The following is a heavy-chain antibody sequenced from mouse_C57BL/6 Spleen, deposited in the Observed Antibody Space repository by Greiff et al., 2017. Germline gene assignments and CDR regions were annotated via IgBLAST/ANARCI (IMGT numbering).Heavy chain of an antibody. D-gene: IGHD2-3*01. J-gene: IGHJ2*01. CDR1: GYSITSGYY. V-gene: IGHV3-6*01. Sequence: VQLKESGPGLVKPSQSLSLTCSVTGYSITSGYYWNWIRQFPGNKLEWMAYISYNGSNNYNPSLNNRIYLTRDTSKNQFVLKLNTVTTDDTATYYCARLYDDYLDYWGQGTTLTVSS. CDR3: ARLYDDYLDY. CDR2: ISYNGSN.